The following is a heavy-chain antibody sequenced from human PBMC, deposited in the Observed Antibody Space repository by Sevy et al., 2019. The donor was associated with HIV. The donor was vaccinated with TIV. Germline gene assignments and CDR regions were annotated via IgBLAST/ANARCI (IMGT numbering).Heavy chain of an antibody. CDR1: GFTFSSYD. CDR3: ARRGGYSDYGMDV. J-gene: IGHJ6*02. CDR2: IGSGGDA. V-gene: IGHV3-13*01. D-gene: IGHD5-12*01. Sequence: GGSLRLSCGASGFTFSSYDMHWVRQAAGKGLEWVSGIGSGGDAYYPGSVKGRFTISRENAKNPLYLQMNSLRAGDTAVYYCARRGGYSDYGMDVWGQGTTVTVSS.